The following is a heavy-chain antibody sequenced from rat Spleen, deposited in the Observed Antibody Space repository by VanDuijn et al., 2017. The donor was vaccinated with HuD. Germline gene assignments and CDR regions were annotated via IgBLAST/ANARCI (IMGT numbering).Heavy chain of an antibody. V-gene: IGHV5-22*01. CDR3: ARLHTMDYLFDY. CDR1: GFTFSDYY. Sequence: EVQLVESGGGLVQPGRSLKLSCAASGFTFSDYYMAWVRQAPEKGLEWVASISYEGSGTYYGDSVKGRFTISRDNAKSTLYLQMNSRRSEDTATYYCARLHTMDYLFDYWGQGVMVTVSS. CDR2: ISYEGSGT. D-gene: IGHD1-6*01. J-gene: IGHJ2*01.